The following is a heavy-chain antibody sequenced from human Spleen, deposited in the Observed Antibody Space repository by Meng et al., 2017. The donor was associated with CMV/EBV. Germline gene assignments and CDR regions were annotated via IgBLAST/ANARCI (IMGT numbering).Heavy chain of an antibody. CDR2: IDWDDDK. J-gene: IGHJ5*02. D-gene: IGHD6-19*01. CDR1: GFSLSTSGMR. V-gene: IGHV2-70D*14. Sequence: PTLVKPTQTLTLTCTFSGFSLSTSGMRVSWIRQPPGKALEWLARIDWDDDKFYSTSLKTRLTISKDTSKNQVVLTMTNMDPVDTATYYCARTKYSSGGYWFDPWGQGTLVTVSS. CDR3: ARTKYSSGGYWFDP.